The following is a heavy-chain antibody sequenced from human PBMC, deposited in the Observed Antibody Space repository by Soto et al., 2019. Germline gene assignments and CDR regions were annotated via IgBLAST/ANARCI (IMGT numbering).Heavy chain of an antibody. J-gene: IGHJ4*02. Sequence: ASVKVSCKASGYTFTGYYMHWVRQAPGQGLEWMGWINPNSGGTNYAQKFQGRVTMTRDTSISTAYMELSRLRSDDTAVYYCARGAGDSHASRYYFDCWGQGTLVAASS. CDR1: GYTFTGYY. CDR3: ARGAGDSHASRYYFDC. D-gene: IGHD2-2*01. V-gene: IGHV1-2*02. CDR2: INPNSGGT.